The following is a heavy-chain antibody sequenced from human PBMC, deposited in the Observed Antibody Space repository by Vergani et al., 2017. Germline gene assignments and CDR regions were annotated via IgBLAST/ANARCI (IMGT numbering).Heavy chain of an antibody. CDR1: GITFWKFG. J-gene: IGHJ4*02. Sequence: EVDLVESGGGLAQPGGSLRLSCEASGITFWKFGMHWVRQGPGKGLEWVSGISWNSGAVDYADSVRGRFTSSRDNAKNSRYLQMNSLRAEDTAVYYCARDLFYYDSIGYYSGFFDYWGQGTLVTVSS. CDR3: ARDLFYYDSIGYYSGFFDY. CDR2: ISWNSGAV. D-gene: IGHD3-22*01. V-gene: IGHV3-9*01.